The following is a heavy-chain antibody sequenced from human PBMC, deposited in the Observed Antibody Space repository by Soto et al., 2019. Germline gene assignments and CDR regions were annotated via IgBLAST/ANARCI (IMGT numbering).Heavy chain of an antibody. CDR2: FDPEDGET. D-gene: IGHD4-17*01. Sequence: ASVKVSCKVSGYTLTELSMHWVRQAPGKGLEWMGGFDPEDGETIYAQKFQGRVTMTEDTSTDTAYMELSSLRSEDTAVYYCATASLTTRTPRHWFDPWGQGTLVTVSS. J-gene: IGHJ5*02. CDR3: ATASLTTRTPRHWFDP. V-gene: IGHV1-24*01. CDR1: GYTLTELS.